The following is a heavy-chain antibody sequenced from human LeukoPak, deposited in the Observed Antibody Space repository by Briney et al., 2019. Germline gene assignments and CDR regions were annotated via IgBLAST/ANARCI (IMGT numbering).Heavy chain of an antibody. D-gene: IGHD2-21*02. V-gene: IGHV1-46*01. CDR2: INPSGGST. CDR3: AFNDGDSVDY. J-gene: IGHJ4*02. CDR1: GYTFTSYY. Sequence: ASVKVSCKASGYTFTSYYMHWVRQAPGQGLEWTGIINPSGGSTSYAQKFQGRVTMTRDTSTSTVYTELSSLRSEDTAVYYCAFNDGDSVDYWGQGTLVTVSS.